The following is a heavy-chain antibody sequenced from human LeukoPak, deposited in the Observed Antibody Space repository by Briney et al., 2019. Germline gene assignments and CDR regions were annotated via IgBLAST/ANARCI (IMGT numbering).Heavy chain of an antibody. V-gene: IGHV7-4-1*02. J-gene: IGHJ3*02. D-gene: IGHD3-3*01. Sequence: GGSLRLSCAASGYTFTSYAMNWVRQAPGQGLEWMGWINTNTGNPTYAQGFTGRFVFSLDTSVSTAYLQISSLKAENTAVYYCASPIFGVVSFAFDIWGQGTMVTVSS. CDR3: ASPIFGVVSFAFDI. CDR2: INTNTGNP. CDR1: GYTFTSYA.